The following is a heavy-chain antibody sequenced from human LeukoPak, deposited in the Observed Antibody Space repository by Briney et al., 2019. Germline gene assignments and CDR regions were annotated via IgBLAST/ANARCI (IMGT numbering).Heavy chain of an antibody. J-gene: IGHJ3*02. Sequence: SETLSLTCAVYGGSFSGYYWSWIRQPPGKGLEWIGEINHSGSTNYNPSLKSRVTISVDTSKNQFSLKLSSVTAADTAVYYCASLWGDYGDYGAPDAIDIWGQGTMVTVSS. CDR1: GGSFSGYY. V-gene: IGHV4-34*01. D-gene: IGHD4-17*01. CDR3: ASLWGDYGDYGAPDAIDI. CDR2: INHSGST.